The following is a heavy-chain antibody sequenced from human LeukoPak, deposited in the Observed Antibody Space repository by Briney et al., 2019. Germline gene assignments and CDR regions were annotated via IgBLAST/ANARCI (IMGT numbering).Heavy chain of an antibody. J-gene: IGHJ5*02. V-gene: IGHV4-34*01. CDR1: GGSLSGYY. CDR3: ARLSVSMFGVVRNWFDP. D-gene: IGHD3-3*01. Sequence: SETPSLTCAVCGGSLSGYYWSWIRQPPGKGLEWLGEINHRGTTKYNPFLMSRVAISLDTSNNQFSLRMNSVTAADTAVYYCARLSVSMFGVVRNWFDPWGQGTLVTVSS. CDR2: INHRGTT.